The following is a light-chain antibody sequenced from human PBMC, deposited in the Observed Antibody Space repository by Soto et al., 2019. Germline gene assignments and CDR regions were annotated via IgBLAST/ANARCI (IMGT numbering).Light chain of an antibody. J-gene: IGKJ4*01. Sequence: EIVLTQSPATLSLSPGERATLSCRASQSVNSYLAWYQQKPGQAPRLLIYDAPNRATGIPARFSGSGSGTDFTLTISSLEPEDFAVYYCQQGSNWPLTFGGGTKVEIK. CDR3: QQGSNWPLT. CDR1: QSVNSY. CDR2: DAP. V-gene: IGKV3-11*01.